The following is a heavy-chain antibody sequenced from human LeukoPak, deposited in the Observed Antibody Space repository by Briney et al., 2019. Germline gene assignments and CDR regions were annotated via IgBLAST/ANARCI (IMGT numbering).Heavy chain of an antibody. D-gene: IGHD1-14*01. CDR1: GGSISSGSYY. CDR3: ARAPGGNPTTHYFDY. CDR2: IYTSGST. V-gene: IGHV4-61*02. J-gene: IGHJ4*02. Sequence: PSETLSLTCTVSGGSISSGSYYWSWIRQPAGKGLEWIGRIYTSGSTHYNPSLKSRVTISVDTSKNQFSLNLSSVTAADTAVYYCARAPGGNPTTHYFDYWGQGTLVTVSS.